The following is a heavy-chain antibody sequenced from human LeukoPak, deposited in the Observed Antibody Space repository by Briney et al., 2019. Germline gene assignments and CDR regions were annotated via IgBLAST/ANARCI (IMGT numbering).Heavy chain of an antibody. J-gene: IGHJ4*02. CDR2: ISAYNGNT. CDR1: GYTFTSYG. CDR3: ARDYGYQLTSYYFDY. Sequence: ASVKVSCKASGYTFTSYGMTWVRQDPGQGLEGMGWISAYNGNTNYANKFQGSVTMTTDKSTSTAYMGLRSLRSDDTAMYYCARDYGYQLTSYYFDYWGQGTLVTVSS. V-gene: IGHV1-18*01. D-gene: IGHD3-16*02.